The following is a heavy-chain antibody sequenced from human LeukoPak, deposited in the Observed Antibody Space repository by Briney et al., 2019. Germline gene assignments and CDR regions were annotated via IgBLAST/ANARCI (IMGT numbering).Heavy chain of an antibody. CDR2: VYDGDTT. CDR1: GFTVSNNY. J-gene: IGHJ4*02. V-gene: IGHV3-53*01. CDR3: ARDVSLDF. Sequence: GGSLRLSCAASGFTVSNNYMSWVRQAPGKGLEWVSAVYDGDTTYYADSVKGRFTISRDNPKNSLYLQMNTLRAEDTAVYYCARDVSLDFWGQGTLVTVSS.